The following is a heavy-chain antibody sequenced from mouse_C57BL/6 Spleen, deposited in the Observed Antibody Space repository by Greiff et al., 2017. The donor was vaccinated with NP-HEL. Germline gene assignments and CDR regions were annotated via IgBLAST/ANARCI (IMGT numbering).Heavy chain of an antibody. V-gene: IGHV5-17*01. J-gene: IGHJ4*01. Sequence: EVMLVESGGGLVKPGGSLKLSCAASGFTFSDYGMHWVRQAPEKGLEWVAYISSGSSTIYYADTVKGRFTISRDNAKNTMFLQMTSLRSEYTAMYYCARRYYYAMDYWVQGTSVTVSA. CDR3: ARRYYYAMDY. CDR1: GFTFSDYG. CDR2: ISSGSSTI.